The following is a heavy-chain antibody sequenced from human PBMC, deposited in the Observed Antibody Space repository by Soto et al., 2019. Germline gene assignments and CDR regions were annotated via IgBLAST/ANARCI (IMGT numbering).Heavy chain of an antibody. V-gene: IGHV1-2*02. CDR2: INPNTGDT. CDR3: ARDRPPDY. J-gene: IGHJ4*02. CDR1: GYTFTAYY. Sequence: ASVKVSCKASGYTFTAYYLHWVRQAPGQGLEWMGWINPNTGDTNYAQQFQGRVTMTRDKSITTAYMELTRLTSDDTAVYYWARDRPPDYWGQGTLVTVSS. D-gene: IGHD6-6*01.